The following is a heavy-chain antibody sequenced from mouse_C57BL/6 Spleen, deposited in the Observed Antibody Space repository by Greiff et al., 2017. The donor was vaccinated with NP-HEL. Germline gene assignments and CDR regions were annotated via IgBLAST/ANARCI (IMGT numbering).Heavy chain of an antibody. CDR1: GYSFTDYN. D-gene: IGHD2-3*01. J-gene: IGHJ3*01. CDR3: ARRQIYDGYYVIAY. V-gene: IGHV1-39*01. Sequence: EVQLQQSGPELVKPGASVKISCKASGYSFTDYNMNWVKQSTGKSLEWIGVINPNYGTTSYNQKFKGKATLTVDQSSSTAYMQLNSLTSEDSAVYYCARRQIYDGYYVIAYWGQGTLVTVSA. CDR2: INPNYGTT.